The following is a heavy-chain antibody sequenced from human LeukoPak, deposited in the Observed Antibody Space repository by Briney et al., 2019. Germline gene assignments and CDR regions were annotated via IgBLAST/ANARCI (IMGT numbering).Heavy chain of an antibody. J-gene: IGHJ4*02. V-gene: IGHV4-4*02. Sequence: SGTLSLTCAVSRGSINNTNWWSWVRQPPGKGLEWIGEIYHSGSANYNPSFRGRVAISVDKSRNQFSLKLTSLTAADTAVYYCARGLASGSYYGFDYWGQGTLVTVSS. CDR3: ARGLASGSYYGFDY. CDR2: IYHSGSA. D-gene: IGHD1-26*01. CDR1: RGSINNTNW.